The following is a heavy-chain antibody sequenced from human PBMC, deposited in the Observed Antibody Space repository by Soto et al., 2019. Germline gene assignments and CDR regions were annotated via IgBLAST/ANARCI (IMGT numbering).Heavy chain of an antibody. J-gene: IGHJ4*02. CDR3: ARRQYSSSWYLYYFDY. V-gene: IGHV5-51*03. D-gene: IGHD6-13*01. Sequence: EVQLVQSGAEVKKPGESLKISCKGSGYSFTSYWIGWVRQMPGKGLEWMGLIYPGDSDTRYSPFFQGQVTISAAKSISTAYLQWSSLKASDTAMYYCARRQYSSSWYLYYFDYWGQGTLVTVSS. CDR1: GYSFTSYW. CDR2: IYPGDSDT.